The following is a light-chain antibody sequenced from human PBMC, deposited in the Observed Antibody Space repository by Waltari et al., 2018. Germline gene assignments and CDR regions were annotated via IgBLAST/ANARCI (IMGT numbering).Light chain of an antibody. CDR1: NIASES. J-gene: IGLJ2*01. Sequence: SYVLAQPPSVSVAPGETARITCGGNNIASESVHWYQQKPGQAPVLVIYYDNDRPSGIPWRFSGSSSGNTATLTISGVEAGDEADYYCQVWHSSSSQVVFGGGTELTVL. V-gene: IGLV3-21*04. CDR2: YDN. CDR3: QVWHSSSSQVV.